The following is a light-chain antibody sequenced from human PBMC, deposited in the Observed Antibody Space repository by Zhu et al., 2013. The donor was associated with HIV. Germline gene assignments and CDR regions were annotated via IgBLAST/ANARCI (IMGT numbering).Light chain of an antibody. CDR1: SSSIASNY. CDR3: QSCRHQHHAV. Sequence: NVMLTQPHSVSGSPGETVTLSCTRSSSSIASNYVQWYQQRPGSAPTIVIYEDSQRPSGVPDRFSGSIDSSSNSASLTISGLKTEDEADYYCQSCRHQHHAVFGGGTKLTV. J-gene: IGLJ3*02. V-gene: IGLV6-57*04. CDR2: EDS.